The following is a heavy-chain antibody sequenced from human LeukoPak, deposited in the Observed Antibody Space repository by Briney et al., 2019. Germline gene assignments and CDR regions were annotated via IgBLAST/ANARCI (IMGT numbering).Heavy chain of an antibody. CDR2: IYDSGST. J-gene: IGHJ4*02. Sequence: PSETLSLTCTVSGGSIRSSYYYWGWIRQPPGKGLEWIGSIYDSGSTYYNPSLKSRVTISVDTSKNQFSLKLSSVTAADTAVYYCARRYSSSVDYWGQGTLVTVSS. D-gene: IGHD6-6*01. CDR1: GGSIRSSYYY. CDR3: ARRYSSSVDY. V-gene: IGHV4-39*01.